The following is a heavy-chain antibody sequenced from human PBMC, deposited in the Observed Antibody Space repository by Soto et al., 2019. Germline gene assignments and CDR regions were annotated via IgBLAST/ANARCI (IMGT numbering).Heavy chain of an antibody. CDR1: GGTFSSYA. Sequence: ASVKVSCKASGGTFSSYAISWVRQAPGQGLEWMGGIIPIFGTANYAQKFQGRVTITADESTSTAYMELSSLRSEDTAVYYCARSTAMAYYYYYGMDVWGQGTTVTVSS. V-gene: IGHV1-69*13. J-gene: IGHJ6*02. CDR3: ARSTAMAYYYYYGMDV. CDR2: IIPIFGTA. D-gene: IGHD5-18*01.